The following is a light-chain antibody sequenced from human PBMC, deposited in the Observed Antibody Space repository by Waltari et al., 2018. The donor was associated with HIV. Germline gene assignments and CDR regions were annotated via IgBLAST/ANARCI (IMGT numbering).Light chain of an antibody. CDR3: QQANNYPIT. CDR2: PAS. CDR1: QDISNW. Sequence: VTITCRASQDISNWLTWYQQKPGKAPKLLIYPASNLQSGVPSRFSGSGFGTDFTLTISSLQPEDCATYYCQQANNYPITLGQGTRLEIK. V-gene: IGKV1D-12*01. J-gene: IGKJ5*01.